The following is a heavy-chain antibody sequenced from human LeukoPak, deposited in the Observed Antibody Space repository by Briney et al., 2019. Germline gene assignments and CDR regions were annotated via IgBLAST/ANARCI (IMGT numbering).Heavy chain of an antibody. CDR2: ISGSGGST. CDR3: AKLVEAAGTYDY. Sequence: PGGSLRLSCAASGITFSSYAMSWVRQAPGKGLEWVSAISGSGGSTYYADSVKGRFTISRDNSKNTLYLQMNSLRAEDTAVYYCAKLVEAAGTYDYWGQGTLVTVSS. V-gene: IGHV3-23*01. CDR1: GITFSSYA. D-gene: IGHD6-13*01. J-gene: IGHJ4*02.